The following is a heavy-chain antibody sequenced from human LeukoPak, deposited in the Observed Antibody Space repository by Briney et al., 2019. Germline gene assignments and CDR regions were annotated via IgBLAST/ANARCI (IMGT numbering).Heavy chain of an antibody. D-gene: IGHD6-13*01. J-gene: IGHJ4*02. V-gene: IGHV5-51*01. CDR3: ARHGLGSSWFGFGY. CDR2: IYPGDSDT. CDR1: GYCITSYW. Sequence: GESLQISCKGSGYCITSYWIGRVRQMPGKGLEWMGIIYPGDSDTRYSPSFQGQVTISADKSISTAYLQWSSLKASDSAKYYCARHGLGSSWFGFGYWGQGTLVTVSS.